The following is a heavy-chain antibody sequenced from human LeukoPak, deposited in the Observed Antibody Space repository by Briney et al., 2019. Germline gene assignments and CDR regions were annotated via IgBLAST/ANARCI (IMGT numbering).Heavy chain of an antibody. D-gene: IGHD6-19*01. CDR3: ASSSSGWNYMDV. CDR2: ISGSGGST. CDR1: GFTFSSYA. J-gene: IGHJ6*03. Sequence: PGGSLRLSCAASGFTFSSYAMSWVRQAPGKGLEWVSDISGSGGSTYYADSVKGRFTISRDNSKNTLYLQMNSLRAEDTAVYYCASSSSGWNYMDVWGKGTTVTVSS. V-gene: IGHV3-23*01.